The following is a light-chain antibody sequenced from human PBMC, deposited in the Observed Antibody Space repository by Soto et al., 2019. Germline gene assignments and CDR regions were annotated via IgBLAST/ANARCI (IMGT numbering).Light chain of an antibody. CDR3: LQVYSFPRT. J-gene: IGKJ1*01. Sequence: IQLTQSPSSVSASVGDRITITCRASQDIGGRSAWFQQKPGKAPQYLIQAASILQSGVPSRFSGSGSGTEFILTINNLQPEDFASYFCLQVYSFPRTFGLGTKVDIK. CDR1: QDIGGR. V-gene: IGKV1-12*01. CDR2: AAS.